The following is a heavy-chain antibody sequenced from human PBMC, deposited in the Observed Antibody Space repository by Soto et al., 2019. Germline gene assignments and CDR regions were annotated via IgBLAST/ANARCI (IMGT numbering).Heavy chain of an antibody. CDR2: INHSGST. D-gene: IGHD3-16*01. V-gene: IGHV4-34*01. Sequence: PSETLSLTCAVYGGSFSGYYWSWIRQPPGKGLEWIGEINHSGSTNYNPSLKSRVTISVDTSKNQFSLKLSSVTAADTAVYYCARGGGFYYYYYYMDVWGKGTTVTVSS. J-gene: IGHJ6*03. CDR3: ARGGGFYYYYYYMDV. CDR1: GGSFSGYY.